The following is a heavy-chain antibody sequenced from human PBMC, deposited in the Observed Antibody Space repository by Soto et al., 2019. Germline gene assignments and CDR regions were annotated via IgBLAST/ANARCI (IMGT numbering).Heavy chain of an antibody. Sequence: QVQLVQSGAEVKKPGASVKVSCKASGYTFSNYGISWVRQAPGQGLEWMGWISGYNGNTNYAQNLQGRVTMTADPSTRTAYMDLRSLRSDDTAVYFCARKSSSSSWFDPWGQGTLVIVSS. CDR2: ISGYNGNT. CDR3: ARKSSSSSWFDP. J-gene: IGHJ5*02. CDR1: GYTFSNYG. V-gene: IGHV1-18*01. D-gene: IGHD6-6*01.